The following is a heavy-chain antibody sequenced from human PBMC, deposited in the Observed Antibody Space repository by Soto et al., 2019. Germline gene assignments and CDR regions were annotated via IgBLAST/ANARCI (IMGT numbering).Heavy chain of an antibody. V-gene: IGHV3-53*01. Sequence: EVQLVESGGGLIQPGGSLRLSCAASGFTVSSNYMSWVRQAPGKGLEWVSVIYSGVWTKYVDSVKGRFTISRDNSKNTLYLQLNRLRVEDTAIYYCARGESPFDYWGQGTLVSVSS. CDR2: IYSGVWT. J-gene: IGHJ4*02. CDR3: ARGESPFDY. CDR1: GFTVSSNY.